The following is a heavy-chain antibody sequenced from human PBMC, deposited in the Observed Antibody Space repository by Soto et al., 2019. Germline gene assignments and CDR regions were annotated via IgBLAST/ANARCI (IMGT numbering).Heavy chain of an antibody. Sequence: QVQLVQSGAEVKKPGSSVKVSCKASGGTFSSYTISWVRQAPGQGLEWMGRIIPILGIANYAQKFQGRVTITADKSTSTADMELSSLRSEDTAVYYCARDKRNIVATSGAFDIWGQGTMVTVSS. CDR3: ARDKRNIVATSGAFDI. V-gene: IGHV1-69*08. CDR1: GGTFSSYT. J-gene: IGHJ3*02. CDR2: IIPILGIA. D-gene: IGHD5-12*01.